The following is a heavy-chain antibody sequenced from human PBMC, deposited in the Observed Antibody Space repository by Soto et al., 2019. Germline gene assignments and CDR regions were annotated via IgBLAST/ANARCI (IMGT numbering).Heavy chain of an antibody. V-gene: IGHV1-3*01. J-gene: IGHJ6*02. D-gene: IGHD2-2*01. CDR2: INAGSGNT. Sequence: GASVKVSCKASGYTFTSYAMHWVRQAPGQRLEWMGWINAGSGNTKYSQKFQGRVTITRDTSASTAYMELSSLRSEDTAVYYCAREKVVPAALYYYYGMDVWGQGTTVTVSS. CDR3: AREKVVPAALYYYYGMDV. CDR1: GYTFTSYA.